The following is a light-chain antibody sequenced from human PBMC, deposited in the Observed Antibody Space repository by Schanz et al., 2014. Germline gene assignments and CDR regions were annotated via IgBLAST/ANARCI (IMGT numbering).Light chain of an antibody. CDR3: HQYDDSPWT. CDR2: GAS. Sequence: ETLMTQSPATLSVSPGGRATLSCRASQGIGSNLAWYRQKPGQAPSLLIYGASTRATGIPARFSGGGSGTDFTLTIGRLEPEDFAVYFCHQYDDSPWTFGQGTKVEL. CDR1: QGIGSN. J-gene: IGKJ1*01. V-gene: IGKV3D-15*02.